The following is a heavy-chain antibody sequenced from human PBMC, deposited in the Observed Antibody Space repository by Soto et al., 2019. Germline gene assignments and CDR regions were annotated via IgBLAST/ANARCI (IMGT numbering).Heavy chain of an antibody. CDR2: ILASGGAT. Sequence: GGSLRLSCAASGFTFRSYAMSWVRQAPGKGLEWVSAILASGGATNHADSVKGRFTISRDNSKNTLFLQMNSLRAEDTAVYYCVKHNEQYYNYFYMDVWSKGTTVTVSS. CDR3: VKHNEQYYNYFYMDV. D-gene: IGHD1-1*01. V-gene: IGHV3-23*01. J-gene: IGHJ6*03. CDR1: GFTFRSYA.